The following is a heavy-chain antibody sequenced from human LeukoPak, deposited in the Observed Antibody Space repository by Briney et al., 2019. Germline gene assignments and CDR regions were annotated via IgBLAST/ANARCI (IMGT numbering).Heavy chain of an antibody. D-gene: IGHD3-3*01. Sequence: GGSLRLSCTTSGFSFSNFGMHWVRQAPDKGLEWLAFIRYDGSNEYSADSVKGRFTISRDNSRNTLFLQMDSLRSEDTAVYYCTRDLGIFGDFDYWGQGTLVIVSS. V-gene: IGHV3-30*02. CDR3: TRDLGIFGDFDY. CDR2: IRYDGSNE. CDR1: GFSFSNFG. J-gene: IGHJ4*02.